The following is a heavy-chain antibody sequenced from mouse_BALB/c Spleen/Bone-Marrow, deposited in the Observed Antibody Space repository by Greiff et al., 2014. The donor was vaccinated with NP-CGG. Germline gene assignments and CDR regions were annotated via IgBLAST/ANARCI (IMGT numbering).Heavy chain of an antibody. V-gene: IGHV1-18*01. CDR2: INPYNGGT. J-gene: IGHJ3*01. Sequence: VQLQQSGPELVKPGASMKISCKASGYSFTGYTMNWVKQSHGKGLEWIGLINPYNGGTSYNQKFKGKATLTVDKSSSTAYMELLSLTSEDSAVYYCARDYYGSSYGLAYWGQGTLVTVSA. CDR1: GYSFTGYT. CDR3: ARDYYGSSYGLAY. D-gene: IGHD1-1*01.